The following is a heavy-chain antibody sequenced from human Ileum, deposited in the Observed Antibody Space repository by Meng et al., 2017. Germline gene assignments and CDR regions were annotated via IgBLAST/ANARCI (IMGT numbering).Heavy chain of an antibody. Sequence: GESLKISCASSGFTFSSYWMHWVRQAPGKGLVWVSRINSDGSSTSYADSVKGRFTISRDNAKNTLYLQMNSLRAEDTAVYYCARGGGITMVRGRVDYWGQGTLVTVYS. CDR1: GFTFSSYW. J-gene: IGHJ4*02. D-gene: IGHD3-10*01. CDR2: INSDGSST. CDR3: ARGGGITMVRGRVDY. V-gene: IGHV3-74*01.